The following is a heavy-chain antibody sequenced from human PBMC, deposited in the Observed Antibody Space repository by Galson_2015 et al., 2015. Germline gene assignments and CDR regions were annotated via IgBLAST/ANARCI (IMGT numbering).Heavy chain of an antibody. J-gene: IGHJ4*02. CDR3: ARDPPGDSSSHFDY. V-gene: IGHV3-33*01. Sequence: SLRLSCAASGFTLSTYGMHWVRQAPGKGLEWVAVIWYDGSNKYYADSVKGRFTISRDNSKNTVYLQMNSLRAEDTAVYYCARDPPGDSSSHFDYWGQGTLVTVSS. CDR2: IWYDGSNK. CDR1: GFTLSTYG. D-gene: IGHD3-22*01.